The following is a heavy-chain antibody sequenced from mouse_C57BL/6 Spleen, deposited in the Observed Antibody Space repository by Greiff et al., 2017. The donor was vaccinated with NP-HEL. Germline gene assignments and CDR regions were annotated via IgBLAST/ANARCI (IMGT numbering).Heavy chain of an antibody. Sequence: VQLQQSGAELVKPGASVKLSCTASGFNIKDYYMHWVKQRTEQGLEWIGRIDPEDGETKYAPKFQGKATITADTSSNTAYLQLSSLTSEDTAVYYCSLRYGSRDYAMDYWGQGTSVTVSS. D-gene: IGHD1-1*01. CDR2: IDPEDGET. CDR1: GFNIKDYY. CDR3: SLRYGSRDYAMDY. J-gene: IGHJ4*01. V-gene: IGHV14-2*01.